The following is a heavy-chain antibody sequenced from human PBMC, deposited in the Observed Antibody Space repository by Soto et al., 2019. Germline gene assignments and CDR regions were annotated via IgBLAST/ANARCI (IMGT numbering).Heavy chain of an antibody. V-gene: IGHV1-2*02. CDR1: GYTFTDYY. J-gene: IGHJ4*02. CDR3: ARRGVLPDY. D-gene: IGHD3-10*01. CDR2: LNPISGGT. Sequence: QVQLVQYGAEVKKPGASVKVSCKASGYTFTDYYMHWVRQAPGQGLEWVGWLNPISGGTKYAQKLQGRVTMTTDTSTSTAYMELRSLRSDDTAVYYCARRGVLPDYWGQGTLVTVSS.